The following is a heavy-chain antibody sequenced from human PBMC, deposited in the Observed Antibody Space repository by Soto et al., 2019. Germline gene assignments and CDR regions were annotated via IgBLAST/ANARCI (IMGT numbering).Heavy chain of an antibody. Sequence: PGGSLRLSCAASGVTFSSYSMNWVRQAPGKGLEWVSSISGSSSYITYADSVKGRFTISRDNSKNTLYLQVNSLRADDTAVYYCAKGSGYEYTYYYHCYKDVWGKGTTVTVSS. V-gene: IGHV3-21*04. CDR3: AKGSGYEYTYYYHCYKDV. CDR1: GVTFSSYS. CDR2: ISGSSSYI. D-gene: IGHD5-12*01. J-gene: IGHJ6*03.